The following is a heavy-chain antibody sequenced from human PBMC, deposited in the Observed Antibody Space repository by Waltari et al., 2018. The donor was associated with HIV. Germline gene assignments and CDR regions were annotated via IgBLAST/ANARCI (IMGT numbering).Heavy chain of an antibody. Sequence: CAASGFTFSSYSMNWVRQAPGKGLEWVSYISSSGSTIYYADSVRGRFTISRDNAKNSLYLQLNSLRAEDTAVYYCARDYSGTYADFDYWGQGTLVTVSS. D-gene: IGHD1-26*01. CDR3: ARDYSGTYADFDY. CDR2: ISSSGSTI. V-gene: IGHV3-48*01. J-gene: IGHJ4*02. CDR1: GFTFSSYS.